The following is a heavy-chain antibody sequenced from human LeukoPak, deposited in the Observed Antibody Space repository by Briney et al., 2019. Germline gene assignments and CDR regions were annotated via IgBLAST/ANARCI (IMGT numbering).Heavy chain of an antibody. J-gene: IGHJ3*02. CDR3: ARGWFGELFGLAFDI. V-gene: IGHV1-69*06. Sequence: SVKVSCKASGGTFSSYAISWVRQAPGQGLEWMGGIIPIFGAANYAQKFQGRVTITADKSTSTAYMELSSLRSEDTAVYYCARGWFGELFGLAFDIWGQGTMVTVSS. CDR1: GGTFSSYA. D-gene: IGHD3-10*01. CDR2: IIPIFGAA.